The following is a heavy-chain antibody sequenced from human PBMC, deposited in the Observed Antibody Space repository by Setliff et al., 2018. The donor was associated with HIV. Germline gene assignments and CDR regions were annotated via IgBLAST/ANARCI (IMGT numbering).Heavy chain of an antibody. CDR2: IITIFGTP. V-gene: IGHV1-69*13. CDR3: ARARFGPEVILDF. J-gene: IGHJ4*02. CDR1: GGTFSTYV. Sequence: ASVKVSCKTSGGTFSTYVISWVRQAPGQGLEWMGGIITIFGTPNYAQKFQDRVTITADESTTTVYMELSSLTSEDTAVYYCARARFGPEVILDFWGQGTLVTVSS. D-gene: IGHD2-21*01.